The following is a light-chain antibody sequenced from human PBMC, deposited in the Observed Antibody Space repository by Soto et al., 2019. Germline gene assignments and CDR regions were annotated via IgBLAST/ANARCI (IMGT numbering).Light chain of an antibody. CDR2: RTN. CDR1: SSNIGSNT. Sequence: SVLTQPLSASGTPGQRVTISCSGSSSNIGSNTVTWYRQLPGTAPKLLIFRTNQRPSGVPDRFSGSKSGTSASLAISGLLSEDEADYHCATWDDGLNGLVFGGGTKLTVL. V-gene: IGLV1-44*01. J-gene: IGLJ2*01. CDR3: ATWDDGLNGLV.